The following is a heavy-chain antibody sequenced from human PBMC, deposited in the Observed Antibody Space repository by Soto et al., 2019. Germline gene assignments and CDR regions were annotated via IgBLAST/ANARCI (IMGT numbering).Heavy chain of an antibody. J-gene: IGHJ6*02. Sequence: SEKRSLSCNVSGGSIISSSYYSALLRQAPGTGLDWIGSIYYSGSTYYNPSLKSRVTISVETSKNQFSLKLSSVTAADTAVYYCASGYALGSSWASYYYYGMDVWGQGTAVT. D-gene: IGHD6-13*01. CDR3: ASGYALGSSWASYYYYGMDV. CDR2: IYYSGST. CDR1: GGSIISSSYY. V-gene: IGHV4-39*01.